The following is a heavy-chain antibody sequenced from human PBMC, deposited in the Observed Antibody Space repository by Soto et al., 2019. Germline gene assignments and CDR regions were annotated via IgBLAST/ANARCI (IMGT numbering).Heavy chain of an antibody. Sequence: GGSLRLSCAGSGFTPTTTPLSWVRQPPGKGLEWVTTISVSDAFIYYADSVRGRFSISRDASENILYLQMNSLRVDDTALYYCTRETVAGITGLDYWGPGTLVTVSS. CDR2: ISVSDAFI. CDR3: TRETVAGITGLDY. D-gene: IGHD1-20*01. V-gene: IGHV3-23*01. CDR1: GFTPTTTP. J-gene: IGHJ4*02.